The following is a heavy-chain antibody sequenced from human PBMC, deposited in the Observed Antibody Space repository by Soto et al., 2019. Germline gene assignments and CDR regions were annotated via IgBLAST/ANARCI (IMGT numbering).Heavy chain of an antibody. CDR2: ISSTGGST. V-gene: IGHV3-64D*06. J-gene: IGHJ4*02. D-gene: IGHD2-2*01. Sequence: LRLSCSASGFTFTNYAIHWIRQAPGKGLEYVSAISSTGGSTYYADSVKGRFTISRDNSKNTVYLQMSSLRSEDSAVYYCVARYCSSTTCYQVDYWGQGTLVTVSS. CDR1: GFTFTNYA. CDR3: VARYCSSTTCYQVDY.